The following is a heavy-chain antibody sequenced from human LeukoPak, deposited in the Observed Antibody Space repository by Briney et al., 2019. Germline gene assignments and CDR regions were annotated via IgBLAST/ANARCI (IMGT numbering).Heavy chain of an antibody. CDR2: IYPGDSDT. J-gene: IGHJ5*02. D-gene: IGHD2-2*01. CDR3: ARLGPGGFEVVLATLSCWLGP. V-gene: IGHV5-51*01. CDR1: GYIFTSYW. Sequence: GESLKISCKGSGYIFTSYWIGWVRQMPGKGLEWMGIIYPGDSDTRYSPSFQGQVTISADKSISTAYLQWSSLKASDTAMYYFARLGPGGFEVVLATLSCWLGPWGQGTLVTVSS.